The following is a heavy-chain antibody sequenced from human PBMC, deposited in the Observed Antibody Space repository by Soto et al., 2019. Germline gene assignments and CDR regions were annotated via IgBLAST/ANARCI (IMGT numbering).Heavy chain of an antibody. D-gene: IGHD5-18*01. Sequence: PSETLSLTCAVYGGSFSGYYWSWIRQPPGKGLEWIGEINHSGSTNCNPSLKSRVTISVDTSKNQFSLKLSSVTAADTAVYYCARIRGYSYGYNDYWGQGTLVTVSS. J-gene: IGHJ4*02. CDR2: INHSGST. V-gene: IGHV4-34*01. CDR1: GGSFSGYY. CDR3: ARIRGYSYGYNDY.